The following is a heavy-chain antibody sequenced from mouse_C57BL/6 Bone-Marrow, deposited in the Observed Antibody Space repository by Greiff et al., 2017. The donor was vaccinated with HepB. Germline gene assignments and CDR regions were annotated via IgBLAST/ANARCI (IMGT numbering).Heavy chain of an antibody. V-gene: IGHV5-4*01. CDR1: GFTFSSYA. J-gene: IGHJ2*01. CDR2: ISDGGSYT. CDR3: ARDHYSKGNY. D-gene: IGHD2-5*01. Sequence: EVQRVESGGGLVKPGGSLKLSCAASGFTFSSYAMSWVRQTPEKRLEWVATISDGGSYTYYPDNVKGRFTISRDNAKNNLYLQMSHLKSEDTAMYYCARDHYSKGNYWGQGTTLTVSS.